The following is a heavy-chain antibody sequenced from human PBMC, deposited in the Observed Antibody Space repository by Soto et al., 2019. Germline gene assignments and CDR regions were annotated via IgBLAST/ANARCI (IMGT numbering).Heavy chain of an antibody. V-gene: IGHV3-33*01. D-gene: IGHD4-17*01. CDR1: GFIFSGYG. CDR2: IVRDGSEK. CDR3: ARDDDYVDNGLDH. J-gene: IGHJ4*02. Sequence: QVQLVESGGGVVQPGRSLRLSCAASGFIFSGYGMHWVRQAPGKGLEWLAVIVRDGSEKYYGDSVKGRFTVSRDNSNNMLYLEMSSLRVDDMAVYYCARDDDYVDNGLDHWGQGTLVTVSS.